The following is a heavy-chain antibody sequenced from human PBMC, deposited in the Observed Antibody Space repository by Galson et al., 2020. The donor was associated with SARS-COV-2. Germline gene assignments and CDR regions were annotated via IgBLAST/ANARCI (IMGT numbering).Heavy chain of an antibody. CDR3: TRDRTTTTAFDN. J-gene: IGHJ4*02. D-gene: IGHD1-7*01. CDR1: GYPFRSYG. Sequence: ATVTVSCTISGYPFRSYGISWVRQAPGQGLEWLGWISANDGSTNYTQIFRDRITMTRDTYTSTVYMELRSLRSDDTAVYYCTRDRTTTTAFDNWGQGTLVTVSS. V-gene: IGHV1-18*01. CDR2: ISANDGST.